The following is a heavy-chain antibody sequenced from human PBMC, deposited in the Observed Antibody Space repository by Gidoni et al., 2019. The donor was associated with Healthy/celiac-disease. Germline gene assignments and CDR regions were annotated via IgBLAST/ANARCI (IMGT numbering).Heavy chain of an antibody. CDR3: ARQPTYYDILTGYYPRYYYGMDV. CDR2: INSDGSST. CDR1: GFTFSSYW. J-gene: IGHJ6*02. Sequence: EVQLVESGGGLVQPGGSLRLSCAASGFTFSSYWMHWVRQAPGKGLVWVSRINSDGSSTSYAYSVKGRFTISRDNAKNTLYLQMNSLRAEDTAVYYCARQPTYYDILTGYYPRYYYGMDVWGQGTTVTVSS. V-gene: IGHV3-74*01. D-gene: IGHD3-9*01.